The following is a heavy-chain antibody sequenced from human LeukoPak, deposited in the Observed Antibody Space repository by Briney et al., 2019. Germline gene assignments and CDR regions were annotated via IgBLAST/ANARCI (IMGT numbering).Heavy chain of an antibody. CDR1: GGSFSGYY. CDR2: INHSGST. CDR3: AREDCSGGSCSSFDY. Sequence: SETLSLTCAVCGGSFSGYYWSWIRQPPGKGLEWIGEINHSGSTNYNSALKSRVTISVDTSKNQFSLKLNSVTAADTAVYYCAREDCSGGSCSSFDYWGQRTLVTVSS. V-gene: IGHV4-34*01. J-gene: IGHJ4*02. D-gene: IGHD2-15*01.